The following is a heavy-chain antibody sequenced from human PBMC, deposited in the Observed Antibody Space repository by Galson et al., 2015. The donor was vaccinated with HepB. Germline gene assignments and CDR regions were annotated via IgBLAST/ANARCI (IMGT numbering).Heavy chain of an antibody. CDR1: GGTFSSYA. Sequence: SVKVSCKASGGTFSSYAISWVRQAPGQGLEWMGGIIPIFGTANYAQKFQGRVTITADESTSTAYMELSSLRSEDTAVYYCARLYCSSTSCSQDILGDALDIWGQGTMVTISS. CDR3: ARLYCSSTSCSQDILGDALDI. D-gene: IGHD2-2*01. CDR2: IIPIFGTA. V-gene: IGHV1-69*13. J-gene: IGHJ3*02.